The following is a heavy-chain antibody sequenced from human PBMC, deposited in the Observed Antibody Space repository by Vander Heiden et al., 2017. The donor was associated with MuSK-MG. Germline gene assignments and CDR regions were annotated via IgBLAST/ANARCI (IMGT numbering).Heavy chain of an antibody. CDR1: GGSISSSSYY. Sequence: QLQLQESGPGLVKPSETLSPPCTVSGGSISSSSYYWGWIRQPPGKGLEWIGSIYYSGSTYYNPSRKCRVTISVDTSKNQFSLKLSSVTAAATAVYYCVHTVVTPGVVDWFDPWGHGTLVTVSS. J-gene: IGHJ5*02. V-gene: IGHV4-39*01. CDR2: IYYSGST. CDR3: VHTVVTPGVVDWFDP. D-gene: IGHD2-21*02.